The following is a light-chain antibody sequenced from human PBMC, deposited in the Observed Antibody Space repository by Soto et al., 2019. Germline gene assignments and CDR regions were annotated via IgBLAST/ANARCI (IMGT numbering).Light chain of an antibody. Sequence: SALAQPASVSGSPGQSITISCTGTTSDVGRYDYVSWFQQHPGKAPKLIIYDVSHWPSGVSDRFSGSKSGNTASLTISGLQAEDEADYYCSSFTTSTTFVFGPGTKLTVL. CDR3: SSFTTSTTFV. J-gene: IGLJ1*01. CDR2: DVS. CDR1: TSDVGRYDY. V-gene: IGLV2-14*03.